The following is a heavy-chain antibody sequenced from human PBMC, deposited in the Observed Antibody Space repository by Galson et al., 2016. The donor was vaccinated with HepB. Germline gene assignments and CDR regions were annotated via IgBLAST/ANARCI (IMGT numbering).Heavy chain of an antibody. V-gene: IGHV3-9*01. CDR1: GFTFDDYA. CDR2: INFNSVII. CDR3: VKDTDGVVVAATGGLGP. J-gene: IGHJ5*02. D-gene: IGHD2-15*01. Sequence: SLRLSCAASGFTFDDYAMHWVRHAPGKGLEWISGINFNSVIIGYADSVQGRFTISRDNAKNSLYLQMNALRAEDTALYYCVKDTDGVVVAATGGLGPWGQGTLVTVSS.